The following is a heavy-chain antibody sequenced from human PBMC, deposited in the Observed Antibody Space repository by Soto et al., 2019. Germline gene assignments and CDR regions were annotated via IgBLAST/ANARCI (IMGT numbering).Heavy chain of an antibody. CDR2: IYYSGST. J-gene: IGHJ3*02. CDR3: ARVRWNAFDI. CDR1: GGSISSSDYY. V-gene: IGHV4-30-4*01. D-gene: IGHD4-17*01. Sequence: SETLSLTCTVSGGSISSSDYYWSLIRQPPGKGLEWIGYIYYSGSTYYNPSLKSRVTISVDTSKNQFSLKLSSVTAADTAVYYCARVRWNAFDIWGQGTMVTVSS.